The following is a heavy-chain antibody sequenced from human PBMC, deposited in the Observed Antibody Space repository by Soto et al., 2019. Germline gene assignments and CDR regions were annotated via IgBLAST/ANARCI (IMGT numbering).Heavy chain of an antibody. J-gene: IGHJ6*02. CDR2: INSYSGNT. D-gene: IGHD6-19*01. V-gene: IGHV1-18*04. CDR1: GYNFSNYD. Sequence: ASVKVSCKASGYNFSNYDVNWVRQAPGQGLEWMGWINSYSGNTDYAQKFQGRVSLTTETSTTTAYMELRSLRSDDTAVYYCARKPLAVGGLSYYGMDVWG. CDR3: ARKPLAVGGLSYYGMDV.